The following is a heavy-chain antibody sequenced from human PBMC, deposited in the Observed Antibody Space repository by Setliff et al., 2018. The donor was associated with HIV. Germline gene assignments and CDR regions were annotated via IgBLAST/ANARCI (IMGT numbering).Heavy chain of an antibody. CDR2: IYTTGST. V-gene: IGHV4-61*09. CDR1: GGSIGSGSHY. D-gene: IGHD1-26*01. J-gene: IGHJ3*02. CDR3: AKTSVGATGLYAFYI. Sequence: SETLSLTCTVSGGSIGSGSHYWSWIRQPAGKGLEWIGHIYTTGSTNYNPSLKSRVTISADTSNNQFSLWLTSMTAADTAVYYCAKTSVGATGLYAFYIWGQGTMVTVSS.